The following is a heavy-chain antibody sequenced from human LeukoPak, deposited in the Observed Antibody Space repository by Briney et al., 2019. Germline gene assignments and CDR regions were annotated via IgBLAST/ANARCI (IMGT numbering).Heavy chain of an antibody. CDR1: GGSFSGYY. V-gene: IGHV4-34*01. Sequence: PSETLSLTCAVYGGSFSGYYWSWIRQPPGKGLEWIGEINHSGSTNYNPSLKSRVTISVDTSKNQFSLKLSSVTAADTAVYYCARGLWDAKAPFDYWGQGTLVTVSS. CDR3: ARGLWDAKAPFDY. D-gene: IGHD1-26*01. J-gene: IGHJ4*02. CDR2: INHSGST.